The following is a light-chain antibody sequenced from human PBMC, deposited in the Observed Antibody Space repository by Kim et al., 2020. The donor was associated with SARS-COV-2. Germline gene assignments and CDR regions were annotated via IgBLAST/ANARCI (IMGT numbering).Light chain of an antibody. CDR1: SHRSYY. CDR3: NSRDSSGNRV. J-gene: IGLJ2*01. CDR2: GKN. Sequence: VAMGQTVRITCHGDSHRSYYASWYQQKPGQAPVLVIYGKNNRPSGIPDRFSGSSSGNTASLTITGAQAEDEADYYCNSRDSSGNRVFCGGTQLTVL. V-gene: IGLV3-19*01.